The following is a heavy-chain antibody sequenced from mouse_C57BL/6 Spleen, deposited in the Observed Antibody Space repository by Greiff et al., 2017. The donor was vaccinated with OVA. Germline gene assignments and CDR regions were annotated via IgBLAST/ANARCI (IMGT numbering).Heavy chain of an antibody. V-gene: IGHV1-42*01. J-gene: IGHJ3*01. CDR1: GYSFTGYY. D-gene: IGHD4-1*01. CDR3: ARSAGKGGPWFAY. Sequence: EVQLKESGPELVKPGASVKISCKASGYSFTGYYMNWVKQSPEKSLEWIGEINPSTGGTTYNQKFKAKATLTVDKSSSTAYMQLKSLTSEDSAVYYCARSAGKGGPWFAYWGQGTLVTVSA. CDR2: INPSTGGT.